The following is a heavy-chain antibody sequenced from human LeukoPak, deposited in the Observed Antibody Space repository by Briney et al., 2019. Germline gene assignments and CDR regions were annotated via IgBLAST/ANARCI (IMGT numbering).Heavy chain of an antibody. CDR3: ARQYSGSYIDY. V-gene: IGHV3-53*01. Sequence: GSLRLSCAASGFTVDSYYMKWVRQAPRKGLEWVTVLYSGGSAHYADPVRGRFTISRQNLKNMLYLDMNNLRAEDTAIYYCARQYSGSYIDYWGQGTLVTVSS. D-gene: IGHD1-26*01. CDR1: GFTVDSYY. J-gene: IGHJ4*02. CDR2: LYSGGSA.